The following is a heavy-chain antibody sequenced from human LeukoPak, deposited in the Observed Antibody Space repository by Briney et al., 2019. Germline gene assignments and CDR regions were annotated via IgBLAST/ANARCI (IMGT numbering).Heavy chain of an antibody. Sequence: ASVKVSCKASGYTFTSYDINWVGQATGQGVEWMGWMNPNSGNTGYAQKFQGRVTITRNTSISTAYMELSSLRSEDTAVYYCARAGVVVPAADIDDAFDIWGQGTMVTVSS. J-gene: IGHJ3*02. CDR1: GYTFTSYD. D-gene: IGHD2-2*01. CDR2: MNPNSGNT. CDR3: ARAGVVVPAADIDDAFDI. V-gene: IGHV1-8*03.